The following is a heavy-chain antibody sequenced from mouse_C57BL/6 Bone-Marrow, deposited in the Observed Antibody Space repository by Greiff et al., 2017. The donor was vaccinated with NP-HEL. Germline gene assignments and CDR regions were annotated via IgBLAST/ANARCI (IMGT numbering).Heavy chain of an antibody. J-gene: IGHJ2*01. CDR3: ARPSTFITIGY. Sequence: EVQLLQSGPELVKPGASVKMSCKASGYTFTDYNMHWVKQSPGKSLEWIGYINPNNGGTSYNQKFKGKATLTVNKSSSTAYMELRSLTSEDSAVYYCARPSTFITIGYWGQGTTLTVSS. CDR1: GYTFTDYN. V-gene: IGHV1-22*01. D-gene: IGHD1-1*01. CDR2: INPNNGGT.